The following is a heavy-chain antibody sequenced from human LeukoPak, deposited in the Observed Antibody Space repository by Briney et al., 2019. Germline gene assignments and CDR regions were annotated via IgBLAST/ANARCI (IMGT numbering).Heavy chain of an antibody. J-gene: IGHJ4*02. CDR2: ISGDNGDT. V-gene: IGHV1-18*01. Sequence: ASVKVSCKASGYTFTSYGISWVRQAPGQGLEWMGWISGDNGDTNYAQKLQGRVTMTTDTSTSTAYMELSSLRSDDTAIYYCARGQSAREYIDWLDYWGQGTLVTVSS. CDR3: ARGQSAREYIDWLDY. CDR1: GYTFTSYG. D-gene: IGHD3-9*01.